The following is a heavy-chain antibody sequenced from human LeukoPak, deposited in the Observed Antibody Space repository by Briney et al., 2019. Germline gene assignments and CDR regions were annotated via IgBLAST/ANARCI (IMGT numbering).Heavy chain of an antibody. CDR2: ISDGGDTT. V-gene: IGHV3-23*01. CDR1: GLTFSNNG. CDR3: AKTQGFFDH. Sequence: GGSLSLSCEASGLTFSNNGMTWVRKAPGKGMEWVTGISDGGDTTYDAGSVKGRFTVSRDNSKNILYLQMNSLRAEDTAIYYCAKTQGFFDHWGQGSLVTVSS. J-gene: IGHJ4*02.